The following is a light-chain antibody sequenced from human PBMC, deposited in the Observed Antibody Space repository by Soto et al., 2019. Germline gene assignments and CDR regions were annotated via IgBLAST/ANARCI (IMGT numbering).Light chain of an antibody. J-gene: IGKJ1*01. V-gene: IGKV2-30*02. CDR3: MQGTNWPWT. CDR2: EVS. CDR1: ESLIHSDGSTY. Sequence: DVVMTQSPLSLPVTLGQPASISCRSSESLIHSDGSTYLSWFQQRPGQSPRRLIYEVSDRDSGVPDRVSGSGTGTDFTLKISRVEAEDVGVYYCMQGTNWPWTFGQGTEVEIK.